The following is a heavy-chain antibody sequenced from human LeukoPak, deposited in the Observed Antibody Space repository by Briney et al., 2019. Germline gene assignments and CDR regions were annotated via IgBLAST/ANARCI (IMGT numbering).Heavy chain of an antibody. CDR1: GFTFSSYG. D-gene: IGHD4-17*01. V-gene: IGHV3-23*01. J-gene: IGHJ4*02. Sequence: GGSLRLSCAASGFTFSSYGMNWVRQAPGKGLEWVSAISGSGGRTYYADSVKGRFTISRDNSKNTLYLQMISLRAEDTAVYYCARERDGDYVDFDYWGQGTLVTVSS. CDR2: ISGSGGRT. CDR3: ARERDGDYVDFDY.